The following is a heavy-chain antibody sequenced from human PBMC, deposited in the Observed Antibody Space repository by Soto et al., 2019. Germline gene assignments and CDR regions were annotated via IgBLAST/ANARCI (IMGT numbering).Heavy chain of an antibody. V-gene: IGHV1-8*01. CDR1: GYTFTSYD. Sequence: QVQLVQSGAEVKKPGASVKVSCKASGYTFTSYDINWVRQAPGQGLEWMGWMNPNSGNTGYAQKFQGRVTMTRNTTISTAYMELSSLRSEDTDVYYFAGEVRAAAETYYYYGMDVWGQGTTVTVSS. D-gene: IGHD6-13*01. J-gene: IGHJ6*02. CDR3: AGEVRAAAETYYYYGMDV. CDR2: MNPNSGNT.